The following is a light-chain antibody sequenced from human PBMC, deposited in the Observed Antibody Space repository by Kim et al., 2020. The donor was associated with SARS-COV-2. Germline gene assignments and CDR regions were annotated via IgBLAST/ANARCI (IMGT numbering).Light chain of an antibody. CDR1: HRVGIY. J-gene: IGKJ4*01. CDR2: EAA. CDR3: QKRSSWPPALT. Sequence: PREGATLPCRASHRVGIYVAWYPQTPGQAPRLLIYEAAIRATGIPTRFSGSGSGTDFTLTISSLEAEDFAIYYCQKRSSWPPALTFGGGTKVDIK. V-gene: IGKV3-11*01.